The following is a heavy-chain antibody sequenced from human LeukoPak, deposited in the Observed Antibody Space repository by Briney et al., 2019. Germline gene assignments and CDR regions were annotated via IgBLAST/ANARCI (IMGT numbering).Heavy chain of an antibody. V-gene: IGHV3-21*01. CDR3: ARVGSSGYFVLDAFDI. CDR1: GFTFSSYS. J-gene: IGHJ3*02. D-gene: IGHD3-22*01. Sequence: GGSLRLSCAASGFTFSSYSMNWVRQAPGKGLEWVSSISSSSYIYYADSVKGRFTISRDNAKNSLYLQMNSLRAEDTAVYYCARVGSSGYFVLDAFDIWGQGTMVAVSS. CDR2: ISSSSYI.